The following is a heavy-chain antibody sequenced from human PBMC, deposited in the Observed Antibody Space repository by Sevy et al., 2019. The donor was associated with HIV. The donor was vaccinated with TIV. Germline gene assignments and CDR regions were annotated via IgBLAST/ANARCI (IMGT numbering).Heavy chain of an antibody. J-gene: IGHJ5*02. V-gene: IGHV4-30-2*01. CDR2: IYNSGST. Sequence: SETLSLTCAVSGCSISSGGYSWSWIRQPPGKGLEWIGYIYNSGSTYYNPSLKSRVTRSVDRSKNQFSLKLSSVTAADTAVYYCARALVMYYYDSSGWGWFDPWGQGTLVTVSS. CDR3: ARALVMYYYDSSGWGWFDP. CDR1: GCSISSGGYS. D-gene: IGHD3-22*01.